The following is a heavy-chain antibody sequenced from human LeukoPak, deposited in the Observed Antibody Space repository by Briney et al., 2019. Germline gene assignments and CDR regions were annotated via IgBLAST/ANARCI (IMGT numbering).Heavy chain of an antibody. V-gene: IGHV4-59*08. CDR1: GPSIITSY. CDR2: IFYSGST. CDR3: ARQASWLPYFDL. Sequence: SETLSLTCTVSGPSIITSYWSWIRQPPGKGLEWIGYIFYSGSTNYNPSLKSRVTISVDTSENQFSLNLRSVTAADTAVYFCARQASWLPYFDLWGRGTLVTVSS. D-gene: IGHD6-13*01. J-gene: IGHJ2*01.